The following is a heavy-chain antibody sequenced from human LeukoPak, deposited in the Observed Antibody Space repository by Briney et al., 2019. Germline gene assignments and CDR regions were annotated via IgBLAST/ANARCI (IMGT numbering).Heavy chain of an antibody. D-gene: IGHD6-13*01. CDR3: ARDQIEVVGGSWYRGAGDY. CDR1: GFTFSSYS. J-gene: IGHJ4*02. V-gene: IGHV3-21*01. Sequence: PGGSLRLSCAASGFTFSSYSMNWVRQAPGKGLEWVSSISGSSSYIHYADSVKGRFTISRDNAKNSLYLQLNSLRAEDTAVYYCARDQIEVVGGSWYRGAGDYWGQGTLVIVSS. CDR2: ISGSSSYI.